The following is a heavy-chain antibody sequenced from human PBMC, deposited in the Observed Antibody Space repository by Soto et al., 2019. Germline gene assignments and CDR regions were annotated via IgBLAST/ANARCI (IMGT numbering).Heavy chain of an antibody. J-gene: IGHJ4*02. CDR1: GYTFTSYD. V-gene: IGHV1-8*01. D-gene: IGHD3-3*01. CDR2: MNPNSGNT. CDR3: ARGPRGLRFLEWLPPGY. Sequence: ASVKVSCKASGYTFTSYDINWVRQATGQGLEWMGWMNPNSGNTGYAQKFQGRVTMTRNTSISTAYMELSSLRSEDTAVYYCARGPRGLRFLEWLPPGYWGQGTLVTVSS.